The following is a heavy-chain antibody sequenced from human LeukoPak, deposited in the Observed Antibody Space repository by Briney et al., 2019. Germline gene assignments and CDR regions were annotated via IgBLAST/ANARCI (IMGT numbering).Heavy chain of an antibody. V-gene: IGHV4-59*01. CDR2: IYYSGST. J-gene: IGHJ6*03. CDR1: GGSISSYY. Sequence: KSSETLSLTCTVSGGSISSYYWSWIRQPPGKGLEWIGYIYYSGSTNYNPSLKSRVTISVDTSKNQFSLKLSSVTAADTAVYYCARDLVADFWSGPHYMDVWGKGTTVTVSS. CDR3: ARDLVADFWSGPHYMDV. D-gene: IGHD3-3*01.